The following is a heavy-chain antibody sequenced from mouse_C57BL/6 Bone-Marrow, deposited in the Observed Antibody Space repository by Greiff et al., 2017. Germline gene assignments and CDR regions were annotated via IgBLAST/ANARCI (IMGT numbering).Heavy chain of an antibody. V-gene: IGHV5-4*01. Sequence: DVHLVESGGGLVKPGGSLKLSCAASGFTFSSYAMSWVRQTPEKRLEWVATISDGGSYTYYPDNVKGRFTISRDNAKNNLYLQMSHLKSEDTAMYYCARDKGPYYVSSYDWYFDVWGTGTTVTVSS. CDR2: ISDGGSYT. J-gene: IGHJ1*03. D-gene: IGHD1-1*01. CDR3: ARDKGPYYVSSYDWYFDV. CDR1: GFTFSSYA.